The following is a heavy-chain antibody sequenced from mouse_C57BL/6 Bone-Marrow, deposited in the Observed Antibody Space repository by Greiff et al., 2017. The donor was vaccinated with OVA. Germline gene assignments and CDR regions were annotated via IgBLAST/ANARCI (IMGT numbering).Heavy chain of an antibody. CDR1: GYTFTSYG. CDR3: ARENPGTWFAY. J-gene: IGHJ3*01. Sequence: VQLQQSGAELARPGASVKLSCKASGYTFTSYGISWVKQSTGQGLEWIGEIYPRSGNTYYNEKFKGKATLTADKSSSTAYMELRSLTSEDSAVYFCARENPGTWFAYWGQGTLVTVSA. D-gene: IGHD4-1*01. V-gene: IGHV1-81*01. CDR2: IYPRSGNT.